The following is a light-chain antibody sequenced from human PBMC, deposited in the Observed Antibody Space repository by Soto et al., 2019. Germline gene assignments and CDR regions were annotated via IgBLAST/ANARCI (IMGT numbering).Light chain of an antibody. CDR3: QQSYSTPRT. Sequence: DIQMTQSPSSLSSSVGERVTITCRASQSISSYLNWYQQKPGKAPTVLIYDASSLQSGVPSRFSGSGSGTDFTLTISSLEPEDFATYSCQQSYSTPRTFGQGTKVEIK. V-gene: IGKV1-39*01. CDR1: QSISSY. CDR2: DAS. J-gene: IGKJ1*01.